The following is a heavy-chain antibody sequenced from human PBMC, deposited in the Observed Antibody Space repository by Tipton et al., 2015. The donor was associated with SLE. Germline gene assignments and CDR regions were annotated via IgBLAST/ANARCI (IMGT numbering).Heavy chain of an antibody. CDR1: GFTFSSSW. CDR3: AKARYSSGWLVDY. J-gene: IGHJ4*02. Sequence: SLRLSCAASGFTFSSSWMSWVRQAPGKGLEWVASINQDGSEKYYVDSVRGRFTISRDNAKNSLYLQMNSLRAEDTAVYYCAKARYSSGWLVDYWGQGTLVTVSS. CDR2: INQDGSEK. V-gene: IGHV3-7*03. D-gene: IGHD6-19*01.